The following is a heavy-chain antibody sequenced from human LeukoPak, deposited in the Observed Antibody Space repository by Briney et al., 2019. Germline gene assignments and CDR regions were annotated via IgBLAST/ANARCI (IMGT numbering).Heavy chain of an antibody. D-gene: IGHD6-13*01. CDR1: EYTFTGYY. V-gene: IGHV1-2*02. J-gene: IGHJ4*02. CDR3: ARTPRIAAAGTEITPFDY. Sequence: ASVKVSCKASEYTFTGYYMHWVRQAPGQGLEWMGWINPNSGGTNYAQKFQGRVTMTRDTSISTAYMELSRLRSDDTAVYYCARTPRIAAAGTEITPFDYWGQGTLVTVSS. CDR2: INPNSGGT.